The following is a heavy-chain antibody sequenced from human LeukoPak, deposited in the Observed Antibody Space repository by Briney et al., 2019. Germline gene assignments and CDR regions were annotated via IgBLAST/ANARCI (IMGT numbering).Heavy chain of an antibody. D-gene: IGHD1-26*01. CDR2: IYTSGST. Sequence: SETLSLTCTVSGVSVSSYYWSWVRQPAGKGLEWVGRIYTSGSTTYNPSLKSPVSISVDKSKNQFSLNLSSVTAADTAVYYCARDRSLGEVENFDYWGQGILVTVSS. V-gene: IGHV4-4*07. J-gene: IGHJ4*02. CDR3: ARDRSLGEVENFDY. CDR1: GVSVSSYY.